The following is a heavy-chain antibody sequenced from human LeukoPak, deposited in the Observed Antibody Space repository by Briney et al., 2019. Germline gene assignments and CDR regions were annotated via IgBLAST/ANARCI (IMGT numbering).Heavy chain of an antibody. CDR3: ATFYCSSTSCLFDY. CDR2: IYYSGST. Sequence: PSETLSLTCTVSGGSISSGDYYWSWIRQPPGKGLDWIGYIYYSGSTYYNPSLKSRVTISVDTSKTQFSLKLSSVTAADTAVYYCATFYCSSTSCLFDYWGQGTLVTVSS. D-gene: IGHD2-2*01. J-gene: IGHJ4*02. CDR1: GGSISSGDYY. V-gene: IGHV4-30-4*08.